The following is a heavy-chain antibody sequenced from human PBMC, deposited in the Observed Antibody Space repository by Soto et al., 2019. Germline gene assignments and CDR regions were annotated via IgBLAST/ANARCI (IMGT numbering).Heavy chain of an antibody. D-gene: IGHD1-26*01. Sequence: EVQLVESGGGLVQPGGSLRLSCAASGFTFSDHYMDWVRQAPGKGLEWVGRTRNKANSYTTEYAASVKGRFTISRDDSKNSMYLQMNSVKTEDTAVYYCARVKWPGYYNSFDYWGQGTLVTVSS. J-gene: IGHJ4*02. CDR2: TRNKANSYTT. CDR1: GFTFSDHY. CDR3: ARVKWPGYYNSFDY. V-gene: IGHV3-72*01.